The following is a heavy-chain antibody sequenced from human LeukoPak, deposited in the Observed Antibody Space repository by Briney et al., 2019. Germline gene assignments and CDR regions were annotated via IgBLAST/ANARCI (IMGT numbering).Heavy chain of an antibody. CDR3: NYYYYGMDV. Sequence: PSKTLSLTCAVYGGSFSGYYWSWIRQPPGKGLEWIGEINHSGSTNYNPSLKSRVTISVDTSKNQFSLKLSSVTAADTAVYYCNYYYYGMDVWGQGTTVTVSS. CDR1: GGSFSGYY. V-gene: IGHV4-34*01. J-gene: IGHJ6*02. CDR2: INHSGST.